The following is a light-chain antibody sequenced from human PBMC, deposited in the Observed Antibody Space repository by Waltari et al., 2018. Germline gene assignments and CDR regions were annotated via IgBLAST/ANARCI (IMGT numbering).Light chain of an antibody. CDR1: RGRLTRHH. CDR2: EGN. Sequence: FMLTQPHSVSESPGKTVTMSCTRSRGRLTRHHGQGYQQPPGRPPTTVIYEGNKRPSWVPDRFSRAIYSSSTSASLTIAGLKTEDEADYYCQSSDRSIVVFGGGTKLTVL. V-gene: IGLV6-57*01. CDR3: QSSDRSIVV. J-gene: IGLJ2*01.